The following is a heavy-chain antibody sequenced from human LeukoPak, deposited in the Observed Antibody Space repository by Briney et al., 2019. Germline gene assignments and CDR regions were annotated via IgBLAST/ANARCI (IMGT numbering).Heavy chain of an antibody. Sequence: SETLSLTCTVSGGSISSYYWSWIRQPPGKGLEWIGYIYYSGSTNYNPSLKSRVTISVDTSKNQFSLKLSSVTAADTAVYYCARAESGNDAFDIWGQGTMVTVSS. CDR1: GGSISSYY. CDR3: ARAESGNDAFDI. V-gene: IGHV4-59*01. J-gene: IGHJ3*02. CDR2: IYYSGST.